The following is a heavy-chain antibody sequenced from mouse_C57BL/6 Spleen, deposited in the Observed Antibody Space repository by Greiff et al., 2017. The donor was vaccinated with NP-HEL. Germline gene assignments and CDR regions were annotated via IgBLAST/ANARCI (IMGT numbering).Heavy chain of an antibody. D-gene: IGHD1-1*01. J-gene: IGHJ2*01. Sequence: VKLEESGAELVRPGTSVKVSCKASGYAFTNYLIEWVKQRPGQGLEWIGVINPGSGGTNYNEKFKGKATLTADKSSSTAYMQLSSLTSEDSAVYFCARRTVVYFDYWGQGTTLTVSS. V-gene: IGHV1-54*01. CDR1: GYAFTNYL. CDR3: ARRTVVYFDY. CDR2: INPGSGGT.